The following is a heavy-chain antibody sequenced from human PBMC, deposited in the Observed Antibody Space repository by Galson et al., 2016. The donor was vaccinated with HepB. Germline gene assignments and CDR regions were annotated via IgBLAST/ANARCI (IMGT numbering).Heavy chain of an antibody. CDR3: AKVVMVRGVIIKPRHYYFDY. Sequence: SLRLSCAASGFTFSSYAMSWVRQAPGKGLEWVSAISGSGGSTYYADSVKGRFTISRDNSKNTLYLQMNSLRAEDTAVYYCAKVVMVRGVIIKPRHYYFDYWGQGTLVTVSS. J-gene: IGHJ4*02. V-gene: IGHV3-23*01. CDR2: ISGSGGST. D-gene: IGHD3-10*01. CDR1: GFTFSSYA.